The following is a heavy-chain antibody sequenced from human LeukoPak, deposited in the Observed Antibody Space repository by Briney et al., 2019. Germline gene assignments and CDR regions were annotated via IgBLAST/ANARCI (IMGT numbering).Heavy chain of an antibody. CDR2: LNSDGSST. V-gene: IGHV3-74*01. Sequence: GGALRLSWAASGLSFIIYWMGWVSQAPGKGVVWVTRLNSDGSSTSYADSVKGRFTISRDNAETTLHLQMNNLSAEDTAVYYCGGASNRNSINFDYWGQGALVTVSS. CDR1: GLSFIIYW. J-gene: IGHJ4*02. CDR3: GGASNRNSINFDY. D-gene: IGHD1-7*01.